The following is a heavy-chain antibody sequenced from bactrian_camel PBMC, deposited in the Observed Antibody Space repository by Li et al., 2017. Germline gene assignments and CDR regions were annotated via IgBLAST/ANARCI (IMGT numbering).Heavy chain of an antibody. Sequence: VQLVESGGNLVQPGGSLRLSCLASGFTFSSVYMCWVRQAPGKGLEWVSGISGDARTTYYADSVKGRFTISSDSAKDTVYLQMSSLKPEDTAVYYCVTPSVMGWPASRAGGTQVTVS. CDR2: ISGDARTT. V-gene: IGHV3S40*01. J-gene: IGHJ4*01. D-gene: IGHD5*01. CDR1: GFTFSSVY.